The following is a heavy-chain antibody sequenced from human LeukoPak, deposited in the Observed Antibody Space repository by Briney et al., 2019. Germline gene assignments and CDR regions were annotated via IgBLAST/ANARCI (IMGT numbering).Heavy chain of an antibody. V-gene: IGHV4-59*08. CDR1: GGSISSYY. J-gene: IGHJ5*02. CDR3: AGRKISPQKSNWFDP. CDR2: IYYSGST. Sequence: SETLSLTCTVSGGSISSYYWSWIRQPPGKGLEWIGYIYYSGSTNYNPSLKSRVTISVDTSKNQFSLKLSSVTAADTAVYYCAGRKISPQKSNWFDPWGQGTLVTVSS.